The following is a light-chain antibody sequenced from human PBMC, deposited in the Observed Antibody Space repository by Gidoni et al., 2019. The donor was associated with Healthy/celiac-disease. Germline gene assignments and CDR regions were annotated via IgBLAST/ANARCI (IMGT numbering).Light chain of an antibody. Sequence: DIVLTQSPSTLSLSPGERATLSCRASQSVSSYLAWYQQKPGQAPRLLIYDASNWATGIPARFSGSGSGTDFTLTISSLEPEDFAVYYCQQRSNWLLTFGPGTKVDIK. CDR2: DAS. J-gene: IGKJ3*01. CDR1: QSVSSY. CDR3: QQRSNWLLT. V-gene: IGKV3-11*01.